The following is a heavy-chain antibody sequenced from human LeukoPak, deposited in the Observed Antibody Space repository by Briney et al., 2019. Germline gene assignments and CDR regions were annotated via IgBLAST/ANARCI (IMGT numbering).Heavy chain of an antibody. CDR1: GFIFSDYS. J-gene: IGHJ4*02. CDR2: ITGSGTTI. CDR3: ARDPPGLSYFDY. V-gene: IGHV3-48*01. Sequence: GGSLRLSCAASGFIFSDYSMNWVRQAPGQGLEWLSYITGSGTTIYYADSVRGRFTISRDNSKNTLYLQMNSLRAEDTAVYYCARDPPGLSYFDYWGQGTLVTVSS. D-gene: IGHD2-2*01.